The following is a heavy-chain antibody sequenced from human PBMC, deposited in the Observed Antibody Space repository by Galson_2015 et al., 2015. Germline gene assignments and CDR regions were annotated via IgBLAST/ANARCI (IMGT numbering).Heavy chain of an antibody. V-gene: IGHV3-7*01. CDR3: ARRGPSPD. J-gene: IGHJ4*02. Sequence: SLRLSCAASGFGFSSYWMTWVRQAPGKGLEWVANIKQDGNEKHYADSVKGRFTIFRDNAKNLLYLQMNNLRVEDTAVYYCARRGPSPDWGQGTLVTVSS. CDR1: GFGFSSYW. CDR2: IKQDGNEK. D-gene: IGHD3-10*01.